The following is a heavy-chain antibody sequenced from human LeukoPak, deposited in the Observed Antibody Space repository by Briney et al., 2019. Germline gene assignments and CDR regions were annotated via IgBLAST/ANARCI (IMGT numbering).Heavy chain of an antibody. CDR1: GGSFSGYY. D-gene: IGHD3-10*01. J-gene: IGHJ4*02. Sequence: SETLSLTCAVYGGSFSGYYWSWIRQPPGKGLEWIGSIYYSGSTYYNPSLKSRVTISVDTSKNQFSLKLSSVTAADTAVYYCARPTADYGSGSYYFDYWGQGTLVTVSS. CDR2: IYYSGST. V-gene: IGHV4-34*01. CDR3: ARPTADYGSGSYYFDY.